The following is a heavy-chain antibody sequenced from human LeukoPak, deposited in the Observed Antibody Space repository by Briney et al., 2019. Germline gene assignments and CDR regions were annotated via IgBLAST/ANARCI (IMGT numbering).Heavy chain of an antibody. CDR1: GFTFSSYG. CDR3: ARGGWPRF. Sequence: GGSLRLSCAASGFTFSSYGTHWVRQAPGKGLEWVAVISYDGSNKYYADSVKGRFTISRDNAKNSLSLQMNSLRAEDTAVYYCARGGWPRFWSQGTLVTVSS. J-gene: IGHJ4*02. CDR2: ISYDGSNK. V-gene: IGHV3-30*03. D-gene: IGHD5-12*01.